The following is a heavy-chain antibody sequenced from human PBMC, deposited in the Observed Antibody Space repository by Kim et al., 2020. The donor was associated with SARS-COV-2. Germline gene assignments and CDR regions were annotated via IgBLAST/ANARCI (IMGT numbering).Heavy chain of an antibody. V-gene: IGHV4-59*01. CDR1: GGSLSNYY. CDR2: IYYSGST. CDR3: ARGERGTTGTSRYYYYHYMDV. D-gene: IGHD1-1*01. J-gene: IGHJ6*03. Sequence: SETLSLTCTVSGGSLSNYYWSWIRQPPGKGLEWIGYIYYSGSTNYNPSLKSRVIISVDTSKNQFSLKLNSVTAADTAVYYCARGERGTTGTSRYYYYHYMDVWGNGTTVTVSS.